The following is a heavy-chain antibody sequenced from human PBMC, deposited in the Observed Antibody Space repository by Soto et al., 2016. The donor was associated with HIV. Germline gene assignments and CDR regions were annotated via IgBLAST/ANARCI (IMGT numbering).Heavy chain of an antibody. V-gene: IGHV3-21*01. D-gene: IGHD6-13*01. CDR2: ISRGGSTYI. CDR1: EFTFRTYS. CDR3: ARAETYSSSYQD. Sequence: EVQLVESGGGLVKPGESLRLSCTGSEFTFRTYSMNWVRQAPGKGLEWVSSISRGGSTYIYYADSVKGRFTISRDNAKNLLYLQMNSLRAEDTAVYYCARAETYSSSYQDWGQGTLVTVSS. J-gene: IGHJ4*02.